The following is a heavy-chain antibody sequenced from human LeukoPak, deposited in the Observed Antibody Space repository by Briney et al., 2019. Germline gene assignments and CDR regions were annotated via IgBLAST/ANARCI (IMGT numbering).Heavy chain of an antibody. CDR2: IDHSGST. CDR3: ATQGGRCSGGRCRYWYFDL. V-gene: IGHV4-38-2*01. Sequence: KASETLSLTCGVSGYSVSSGYYWGWIRQPPKKGLEWIGSIDHSGSTYNNPSLKSRVTISVDTSKNQFSLKLISVTAADTAMYYCATQGGRCSGGRCRYWYFDLLGRGTLVTVSS. CDR1: GYSVSSGYY. D-gene: IGHD2-15*01. J-gene: IGHJ2*01.